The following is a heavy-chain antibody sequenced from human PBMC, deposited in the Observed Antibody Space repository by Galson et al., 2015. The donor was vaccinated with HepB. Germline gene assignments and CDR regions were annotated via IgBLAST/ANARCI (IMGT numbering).Heavy chain of an antibody. CDR2: MYHTGST. D-gene: IGHD6-13*01. CDR3: ARLYSTTWYVDY. CDR1: GGSISRHY. J-gene: IGHJ4*02. Sequence: ETLSLTCTVSGGSISRHYWTWIRQSPGKGLEWIAYMYHTGSTRYNPSLMSRVTISMDTSKNQFSLRLGSVTAADTGVYFCARLYSTTWYVDYWGQGALVTVSS. V-gene: IGHV4-59*08.